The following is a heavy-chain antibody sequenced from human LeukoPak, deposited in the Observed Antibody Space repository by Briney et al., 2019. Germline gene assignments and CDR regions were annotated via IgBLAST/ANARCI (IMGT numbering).Heavy chain of an antibody. CDR1: GYTFTGYY. J-gene: IGHJ4*02. Sequence: ASVKVSCKASGYTFTGYYMHWVRQAPGQGLEWMGWINPNSGGTNYAQKFQGRVTMTRDTSISTAYMELSRLRSDDTAMYYCARSSGWKYNIDYWGQGTLVTVSS. V-gene: IGHV1-2*02. CDR3: ARSSGWKYNIDY. D-gene: IGHD6-19*01. CDR2: INPNSGGT.